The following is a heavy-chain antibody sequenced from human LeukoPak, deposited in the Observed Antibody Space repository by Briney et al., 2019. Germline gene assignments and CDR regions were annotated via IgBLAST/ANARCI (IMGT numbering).Heavy chain of an antibody. Sequence: GGSLRLSCTASGFKFGDYAMSWVRQAPGKGLEWVGFIRSKAYGGTTEYAASVKGRFTISRDDSKSIAYLQMNSLKTENTAVYYCTGSFGQLTFFDYWGQGTLVTVPS. CDR1: GFKFGDYA. CDR3: TGSFGQLTFFDY. V-gene: IGHV3-49*04. J-gene: IGHJ4*02. D-gene: IGHD3-10*01. CDR2: IRSKAYGGTT.